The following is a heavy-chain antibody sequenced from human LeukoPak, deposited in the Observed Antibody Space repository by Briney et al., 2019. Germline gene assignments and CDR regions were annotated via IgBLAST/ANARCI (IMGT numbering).Heavy chain of an antibody. CDR3: AREVPDYYYYYMDV. Sequence: SVKVSCKASGYTFTSYGISWVRQAPGQGLEWMGWISAYNGNTNYAQKLQGRVTMTTDTSTGTAYMELRSLRSDDTAVYYCAREVPDYYYYYMDVWGKGTTVTVSS. CDR2: ISAYNGNT. CDR1: GYTFTSYG. J-gene: IGHJ6*03. V-gene: IGHV1-18*01.